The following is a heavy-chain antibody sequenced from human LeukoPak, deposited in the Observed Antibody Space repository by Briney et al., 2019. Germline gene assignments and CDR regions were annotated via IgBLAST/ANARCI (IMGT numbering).Heavy chain of an antibody. Sequence: GGSLRLSCATSRSTFSSYGMHWVRQAPGKGLEWVAFIRYDGSNKYYADSVKGRFTISRDNSKNTLYLQMSSLRAEDTAVNYCAKDGALYGGNTYFDYWGQGTLVTVSS. V-gene: IGHV3-30*02. CDR3: AKDGALYGGNTYFDY. D-gene: IGHD4-23*01. CDR2: IRYDGSNK. CDR1: RSTFSSYG. J-gene: IGHJ4*02.